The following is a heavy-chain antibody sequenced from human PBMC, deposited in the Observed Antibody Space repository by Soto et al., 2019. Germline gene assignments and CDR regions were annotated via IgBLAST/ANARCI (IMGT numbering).Heavy chain of an antibody. V-gene: IGHV1-69*02. Sequence: QVQLVQSGTEVTKPGSSVTVSCTASGDIFSRSTLSWVRQAPGQRLEWMGRIIPMLGMSNSALKFQGRLTISADTSTNKVYMHLNSLRSDDTVVYYCATSYGSGSAHFDSWGQGTLVTVSS. D-gene: IGHD3-10*01. CDR2: IIPMLGMS. J-gene: IGHJ4*02. CDR3: ATSYGSGSAHFDS. CDR1: GDIFSRST.